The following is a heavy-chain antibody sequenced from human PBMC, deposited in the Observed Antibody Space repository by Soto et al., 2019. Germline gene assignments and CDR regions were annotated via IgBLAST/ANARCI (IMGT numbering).Heavy chain of an antibody. J-gene: IGHJ3*02. CDR1: GFTFSGSA. D-gene: IGHD3-22*01. CDR3: TRRSRYYYDSRRYYSFDI. CDR2: IRSKANSYST. V-gene: IGHV3-73*01. Sequence: GGSLRLSCAASGFTFSGSAMHWVRQASGKGLEWVGRIRSKANSYSTAYAASVKGRFTISRDDSKNTAYLQMNSLKTADSSLYYFTRRSRYYYDSRRYYSFDIWGQGTMVTVSS.